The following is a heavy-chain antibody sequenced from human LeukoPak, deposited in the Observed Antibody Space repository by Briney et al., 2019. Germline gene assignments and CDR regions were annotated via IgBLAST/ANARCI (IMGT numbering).Heavy chain of an antibody. CDR3: AREILPDYYGSGSFDY. J-gene: IGHJ4*02. Sequence: GASVKVSCKASGYTSTSYGISWVRQAPGQGLEWMGWISAYNGNTNYAQKLQGRVTMTTDTSTSTAYVELRSLRSDDTAVYYCAREILPDYYGSGSFDYWGQGTLVTVSS. CDR2: ISAYNGNT. CDR1: GYTSTSYG. V-gene: IGHV1-18*01. D-gene: IGHD3-10*01.